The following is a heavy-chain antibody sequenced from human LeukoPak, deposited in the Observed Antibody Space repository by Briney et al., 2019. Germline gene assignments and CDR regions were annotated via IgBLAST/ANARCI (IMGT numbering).Heavy chain of an antibody. CDR3: ARGEPHDYGDDFYGMDV. D-gene: IGHD4-17*01. J-gene: IGHJ6*02. V-gene: IGHV4-31*03. CDR2: IYYSGST. Sequence: PSQTLSLTCTVSGGSISSGCYYWSWLLHHPGKGLEWIGYIYYSGSTYYNPSLKSRVTISVDTSKNQFSLKLSSVTAADTAVYYCARGEPHDYGDDFYGMDVWGQGTTVTVSS. CDR1: GGSISSGCYY.